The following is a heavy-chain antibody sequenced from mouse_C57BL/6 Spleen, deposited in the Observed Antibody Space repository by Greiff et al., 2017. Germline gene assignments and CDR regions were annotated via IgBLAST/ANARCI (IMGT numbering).Heavy chain of an antibody. CDR2: INPSNGGT. V-gene: IGHV1-53*01. CDR3: ARGDYYGSSFYAMDY. J-gene: IGHJ4*01. Sequence: QVQLQQPGTELVKPGASVKLSCKASGYTFTSYWMHWVKQRPGQGLEWIGNINPSNGGTNYNEKFKSKATLTVDKSSSTAYLQLSSLTSEDSAVYYCARGDYYGSSFYAMDYWGQGTSVTVSS. D-gene: IGHD1-1*01. CDR1: GYTFTSYW.